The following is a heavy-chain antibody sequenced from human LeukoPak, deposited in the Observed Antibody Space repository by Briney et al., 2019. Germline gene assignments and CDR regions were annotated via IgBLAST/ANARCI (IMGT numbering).Heavy chain of an antibody. V-gene: IGHV4-4*02. CDR1: GGSISSSNW. CDR3: ASGQYYYGSGTVNWFDP. CDR2: IYHSGST. Sequence: SGTLSLTCAVSGGSISSSNWWSWVRQPPGKGLEWIGEIYHSGSTNYNPSLKSRVTISVDKSKNQFSLKLSSVTAADTAVYYCASGQYYYGSGTVNWFDPWGQGTLVTVSS. J-gene: IGHJ5*02. D-gene: IGHD3-10*01.